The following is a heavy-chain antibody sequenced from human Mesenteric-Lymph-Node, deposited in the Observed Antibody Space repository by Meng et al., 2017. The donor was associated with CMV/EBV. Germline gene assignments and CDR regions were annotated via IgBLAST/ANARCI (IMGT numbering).Heavy chain of an antibody. CDR3: ARVSYSSSIYFDY. CDR1: GAAINRYY. D-gene: IGHD6-6*01. CDR2: IYHSGST. V-gene: IGHV4-59*01. J-gene: IGHJ4*02. Sequence: SETLSLTCTVSGAAINRYYWSWIRQPPGKGLEWIGYIYHSGSTNYNPSLKSRITISIDTSKNQFSLKLRSVTAADTAVYYCARVSYSSSIYFDYWGQGSLVTVSS.